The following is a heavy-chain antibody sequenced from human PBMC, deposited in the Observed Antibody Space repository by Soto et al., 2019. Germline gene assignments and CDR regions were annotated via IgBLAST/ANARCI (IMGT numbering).Heavy chain of an antibody. CDR3: ARGHDFWSGYYRGPDAFDI. D-gene: IGHD3-3*01. CDR1: GFTFSSYG. Sequence: GGSLRLSCAASGFTFSSYGMHWVRQAPGKGLEWVAVIWYDGSNKYYADSVKGRFTISRDNSKNTLYLQMNSLRAEDTAVYYCARGHDFWSGYYRGPDAFDIWGQGTMVTVSS. CDR2: IWYDGSNK. J-gene: IGHJ3*02. V-gene: IGHV3-33*01.